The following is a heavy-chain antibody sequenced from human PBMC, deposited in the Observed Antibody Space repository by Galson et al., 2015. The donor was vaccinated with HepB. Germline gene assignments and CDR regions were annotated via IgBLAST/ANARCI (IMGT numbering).Heavy chain of an antibody. D-gene: IGHD3-22*01. J-gene: IGHJ3*02. Sequence: SVKVSCKASGYTFTSYYMHWVRQAPGQGLEWMGIINPSGGSTSYAQKFQGRVTMTRDTSTSTVYMELSSLRSEDTAVYYCARDFAIYYDSSGYYPDDAFDIWGQGTMVTVSS. CDR2: INPSGGST. CDR1: GYTFTSYY. CDR3: ARDFAIYYDSSGYYPDDAFDI. V-gene: IGHV1-46*01.